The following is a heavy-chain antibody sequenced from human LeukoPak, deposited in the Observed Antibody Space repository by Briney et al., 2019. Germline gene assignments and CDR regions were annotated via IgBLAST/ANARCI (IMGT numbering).Heavy chain of an antibody. CDR3: ARGSRFHPQNWFDP. J-gene: IGHJ5*02. CDR1: GYTFIDYY. CDR2: VGPNTGGT. V-gene: IGHV1-2*02. Sequence: ASVKVSCKASGYTFIDYYIHWVRQAPGQGLEWMGWVGPNTGGTYYAQTFQGRVTMTSAASISTVYMELTSLTYDDTAVYHCARGSRFHPQNWFDPWGQGTLITVSS. D-gene: IGHD3-10*01.